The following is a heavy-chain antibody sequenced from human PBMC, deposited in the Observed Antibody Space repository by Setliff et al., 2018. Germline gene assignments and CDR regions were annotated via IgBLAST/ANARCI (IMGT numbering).Heavy chain of an antibody. CDR2: INPNSGGT. D-gene: IGHD3-16*02. J-gene: IGHJ6*03. V-gene: IGHV1-2*06. CDR3: ARVKAPALYYYMDV. Sequence: ASVQVSCKASGYTFTGYYMHWVQQAPGQGLEWMGRINPNSGGTNYAQKFQGRVTMTRDTSISTAYMELSRLRSDDTAVYYCARVKAPALYYYMDVWGKGTTVTVSS. CDR1: GYTFTGYY.